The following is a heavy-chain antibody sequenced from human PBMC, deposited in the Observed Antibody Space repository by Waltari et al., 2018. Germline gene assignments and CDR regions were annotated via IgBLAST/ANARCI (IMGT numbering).Heavy chain of an antibody. D-gene: IGHD3-22*01. Sequence: QVQLVQSGAEVKKPGASVKVSCKVSGYTLTELSMHWVRQAPGKGLEWMGGFDPEEGETIYAQKFQGRVTMTEDTSTDTAYMELSSLRSEDTAVYYCATPPYYYDSSGYYFDYWGQGTLVTVSS. J-gene: IGHJ4*02. CDR2: FDPEEGET. V-gene: IGHV1-24*01. CDR3: ATPPYYYDSSGYYFDY. CDR1: GYTLTELS.